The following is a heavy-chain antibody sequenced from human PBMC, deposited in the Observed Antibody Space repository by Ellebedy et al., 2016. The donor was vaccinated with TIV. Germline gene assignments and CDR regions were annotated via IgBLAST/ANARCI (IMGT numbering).Heavy chain of an antibody. CDR3: ARDLRKGWLRDALWFCDY. Sequence: AASVKVSCKASGYTFTGYYMHWVRQAPGQGLEWMGWINPNSGGTNYAQKFQGRVTMTRDTSISTAYMELSRLRSDDTAVYYCARDLRKGWLRDALWFCDYWGQGTLVTVSS. CDR1: GYTFTGYY. V-gene: IGHV1-2*02. J-gene: IGHJ4*02. D-gene: IGHD5-12*01. CDR2: INPNSGGT.